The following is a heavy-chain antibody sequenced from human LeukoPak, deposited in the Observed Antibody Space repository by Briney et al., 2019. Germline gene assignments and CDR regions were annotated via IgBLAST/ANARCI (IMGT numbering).Heavy chain of an antibody. D-gene: IGHD3-10*01. CDR1: GGTFSSYA. V-gene: IGHV1-69*04. CDR2: IIPILGIA. J-gene: IGHJ4*02. Sequence: SVKVSCKASGGTFSSYAISWVRQAPGQGLEWMGRIIPILGIANYAQKFQGRVTITADESTSTAYMELSSLRSEDTAVYYCARDGGSGSYYSAYWGQGTLVTVSS. CDR3: ARDGGSGSYYSAY.